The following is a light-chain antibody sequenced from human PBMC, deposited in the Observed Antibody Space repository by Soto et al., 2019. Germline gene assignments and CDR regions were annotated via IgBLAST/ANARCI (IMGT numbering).Light chain of an antibody. CDR2: DAS. CDR1: QGIRNS. Sequence: DIQMTQSPSSLSASVGDRVSITCRASQGIRNSLTWFQQKPGKAPKSLIYDASSLQSGVPSKFSGSGSGTEFTLTISSLQPEDFGTYYCQQYYDHPFTFGPGTKVDIK. CDR3: QQYYDHPFT. J-gene: IGKJ3*01. V-gene: IGKV1-16*02.